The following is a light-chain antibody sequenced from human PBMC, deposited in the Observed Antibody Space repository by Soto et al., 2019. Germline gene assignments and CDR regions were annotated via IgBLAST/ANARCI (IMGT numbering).Light chain of an antibody. CDR3: NSYTSTNTIHVL. V-gene: IGLV2-14*01. CDR2: DVS. Sequence: QSALTQPASVSGSPGQSITISCTGTSSDVGGYNYVSWYQQRPGKAPKLMIYDVSDRPSGVSSRFSGSKSGNTASLSISGLQAEDEADYYCNSYTSTNTIHVLFGGGTKLTVL. J-gene: IGLJ2*01. CDR1: SSDVGGYNY.